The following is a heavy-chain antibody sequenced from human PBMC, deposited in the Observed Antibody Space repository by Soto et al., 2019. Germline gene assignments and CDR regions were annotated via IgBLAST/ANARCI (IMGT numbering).Heavy chain of an antibody. CDR3: ARDQYYYDSSGYYRGGAAFDI. CDR1: GGTFSSYA. Sequence: QVQLVQSGAEVKKPGSSVKVSCKASGGTFSSYAISWVRQAPGQGLEWMGGIIPIFGTANYAQKFQGRVTIIADESTSTAYMELSRLRSEDTSVYYCARDQYYYDSSGYYRGGAAFDIWGQGTMVTVSS. CDR2: IIPIFGTA. D-gene: IGHD3-22*01. J-gene: IGHJ3*02. V-gene: IGHV1-69*12.